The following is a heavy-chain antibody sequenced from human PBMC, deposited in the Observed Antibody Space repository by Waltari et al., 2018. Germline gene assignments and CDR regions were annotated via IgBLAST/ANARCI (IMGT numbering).Heavy chain of an antibody. J-gene: IGHJ4*02. V-gene: IGHV3-74*01. CDR2: IHSDGGST. Sequence: EVPLVESGGGLVQPGGSLRLSCAASGLTFSSYWMHLVRQVPGKGLVWVSRIHSDGGSTNYADSVKGRFTISRDNAKNTLYLQMNSLRAEDTAVYYCASCSSTSCRGWGQGTLVTVSS. D-gene: IGHD2-2*01. CDR1: GLTFSSYW. CDR3: ASCSSTSCRG.